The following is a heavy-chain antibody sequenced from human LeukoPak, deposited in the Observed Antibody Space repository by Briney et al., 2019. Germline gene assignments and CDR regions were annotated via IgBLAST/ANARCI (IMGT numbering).Heavy chain of an antibody. Sequence: GGSLRLSCAASGFTFSSYEMNWVRQAPGKGLVWVSYISSSGSTIYYADSVKGRFTISRDNAKNSLYLQMNSLRAEDTAVYYCARDYRPAIYYYYYMDVWGKGTTVTVSS. J-gene: IGHJ6*03. D-gene: IGHD1-26*01. V-gene: IGHV3-48*03. CDR2: ISSSGSTI. CDR3: ARDYRPAIYYYYYMDV. CDR1: GFTFSSYE.